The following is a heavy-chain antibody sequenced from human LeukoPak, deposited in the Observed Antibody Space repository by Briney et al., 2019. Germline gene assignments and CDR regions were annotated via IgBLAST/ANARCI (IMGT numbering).Heavy chain of an antibody. CDR1: AFTFSAYA. Sequence: GGSLRLSCAASAFTFSAYAMTWVRQAPGKGLEWVALVSGASGGSTIATFYADSVKGRFTISRDNSNNTLFLQMSSLRDEDTAIYYCSKDPASGYCCDGWCRHSPFDSWGQGTLVTVSS. CDR2: VSGASGGSTIAT. J-gene: IGHJ4*02. CDR3: SKDPASGYCCDGWCRHSPFDS. D-gene: IGHD2-15*01. V-gene: IGHV3-23*01.